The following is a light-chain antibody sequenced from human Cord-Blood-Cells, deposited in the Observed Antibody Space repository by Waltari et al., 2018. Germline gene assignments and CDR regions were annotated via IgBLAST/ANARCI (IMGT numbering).Light chain of an antibody. CDR1: SSDVGRYNL. J-gene: IGLJ3*02. Sequence: QSALPQPASVSGSPGQSITISCPGTSSDVGRYNLVSWDQQHPGKAPKLMIYEGSKRPSGVSNRFSGSKSGNTASLTISGLQAEDEADYYCCSYAGSSTLVFGGGTKLTVL. CDR2: EGS. CDR3: CSYAGSSTLV. V-gene: IGLV2-23*01.